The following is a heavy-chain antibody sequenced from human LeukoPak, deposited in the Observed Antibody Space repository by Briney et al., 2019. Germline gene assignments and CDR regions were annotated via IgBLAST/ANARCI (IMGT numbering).Heavy chain of an antibody. J-gene: IGHJ4*02. CDR2: ISGSGGST. CDR3: AKIDRYFGELTDFDY. V-gene: IGHV3-23*01. D-gene: IGHD3-16*01. Sequence: QAGGSLRLSCAASGFTFSSYAMSWVRQAPGKGLEWVSAISGSGGSTYYADSVKGRFTISRDNSKNTLYLQMNSLRAEDTAVYYCAKIDRYFGELTDFDYWGQGTLVTVSS. CDR1: GFTFSSYA.